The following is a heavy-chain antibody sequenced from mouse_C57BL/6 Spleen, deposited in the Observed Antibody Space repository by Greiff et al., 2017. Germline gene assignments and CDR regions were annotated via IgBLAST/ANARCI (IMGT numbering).Heavy chain of an antibody. J-gene: IGHJ4*01. CDR2: ISSGGSYT. Sequence: EVKLQESGGDLVKPGGSLKLSCAASGFTFSSYGMSWVRQTPDKRLEWVATISSGGSYTYYPDSVKGRFTISRDNAKNTLYLQMSSLKSEDTAMYYCARLTTVVEEYAMDYWGQGTSVTVSS. CDR1: GFTFSSYG. D-gene: IGHD1-1*01. V-gene: IGHV5-6*01. CDR3: ARLTTVVEEYAMDY.